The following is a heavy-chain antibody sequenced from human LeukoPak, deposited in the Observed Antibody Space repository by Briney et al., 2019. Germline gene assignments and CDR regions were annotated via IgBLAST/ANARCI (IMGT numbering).Heavy chain of an antibody. V-gene: IGHV3-48*01. CDR3: ARDRIAVARTWFDY. CDR2: ISSSSSSTI. CDR1: GFTFSSYS. D-gene: IGHD6-19*01. J-gene: IGHJ4*02. Sequence: GSLRLSCAASGFTFSSYSMNWVRQAPGKGLEWVSYISSSSSSTIYYAESVKGRFTISRHKAKNSLYLQMNSRRAEDTAVYYCARDRIAVARTWFDYWGQGTLVTVSA.